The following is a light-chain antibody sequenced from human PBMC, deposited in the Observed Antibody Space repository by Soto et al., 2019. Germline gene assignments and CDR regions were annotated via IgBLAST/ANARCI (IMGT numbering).Light chain of an antibody. J-gene: IGKJ1*01. CDR1: QSISGA. CDR2: GAS. V-gene: IGKV3-15*01. Sequence: EIVMTQSPATLSVSPGGRATLSCRASQSISGALAWYQQKHGQAPRLLIYGASTRATSFPARFSGSGSGTDFTLTISSLQSEDFAVYYCQQYNNWPWTFGQGTKVDIK. CDR3: QQYNNWPWT.